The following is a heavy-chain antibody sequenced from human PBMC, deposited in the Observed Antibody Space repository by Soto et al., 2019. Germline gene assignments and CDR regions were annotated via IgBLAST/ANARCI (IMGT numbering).Heavy chain of an antibody. J-gene: IGHJ4*01. CDR2: VKSKNDGGTK. CDR3: TTDSYMTNIIVRFDY. Sequence: GGSLRLSCAASGFIFSNAWINWVRQAPGKGLEWVGRVKSKNDGGTKDFAATVKGKFAISRDDSKNKVYLEMNSLKTGDTAIYYCTTDSYMTNIIVRFDYWGHGTLVTVSS. V-gene: IGHV3-15*07. CDR1: GFIFSNAW. D-gene: IGHD4-17*01.